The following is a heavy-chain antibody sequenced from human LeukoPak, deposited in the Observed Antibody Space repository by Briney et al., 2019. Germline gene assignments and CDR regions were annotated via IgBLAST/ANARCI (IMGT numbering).Heavy chain of an antibody. J-gene: IGHJ4*02. CDR2: IYYSGST. D-gene: IGHD2-2*01. V-gene: IGHV4-59*01. Sequence: SETLPLTCTVSGGSFTSYFWSWVRQPPGEGLEWIGYIYYSGSTNYNPSLKSRVTISVDTSKNQFSLKLSSVTAADTAVYYCARVVRYCSSTSCSFFDYWGQGTLVTVSS. CDR1: GGSFTSYF. CDR3: ARVVRYCSSTSCSFFDY.